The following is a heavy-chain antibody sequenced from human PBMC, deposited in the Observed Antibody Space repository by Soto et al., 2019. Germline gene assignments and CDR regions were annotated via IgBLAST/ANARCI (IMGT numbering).Heavy chain of an antibody. V-gene: IGHV3-23*01. CDR1: GFTLITCA. J-gene: IGHJ4*02. D-gene: IGHD2-15*01. CDR3: AKGHPGGSCYSGLDC. CDR2: ISGSGDTT. Sequence: PGWSLRLSCASSGFTLITCAMTWVRQAPGKGLEWVLCISGSGDTTYYADSVKGRFTISRDTSKNTVYLQMNSLRVDDTAVYYCAKGHPGGSCYSGLDCWGQGTLVTVSS.